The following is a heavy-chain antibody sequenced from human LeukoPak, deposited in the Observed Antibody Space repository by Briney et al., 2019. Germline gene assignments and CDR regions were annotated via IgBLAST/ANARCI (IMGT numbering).Heavy chain of an antibody. V-gene: IGHV4-34*01. J-gene: IGHJ4*02. CDR3: ARANRVSLYYFDY. D-gene: IGHD5/OR15-5a*01. CDR1: GGSFSGYY. CDR2: IYHGGST. Sequence: PSETLSLTCAVYGGSFSGYYWSWIRQPPGKGLEWIGSIYHGGSTYYNPSLKSRVTISVDTSKNQFSLKLSSVTAADTAVYYCARANRVSLYYFDYWGQGTLVTVSS.